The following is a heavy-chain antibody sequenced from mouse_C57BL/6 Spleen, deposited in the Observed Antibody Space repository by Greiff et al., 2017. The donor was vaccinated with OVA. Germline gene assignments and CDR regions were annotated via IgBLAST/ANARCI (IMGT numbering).Heavy chain of an antibody. J-gene: IGHJ4*01. CDR3: ARWDGTGAMDY. D-gene: IGHD4-1*01. CDR1: GYSFTGYY. V-gene: IGHV1-42*01. Sequence: EVQLQQSGPELVKPGASVKLSCKASGYSFTGYYMNWVKQSPEKSLEWIGEINPSTGGTTSNQKFKGTATLTVDKSSSTAYMQLKSVTSEDSAVDYCARWDGTGAMDYWGQGTSVTVSA. CDR2: INPSTGGT.